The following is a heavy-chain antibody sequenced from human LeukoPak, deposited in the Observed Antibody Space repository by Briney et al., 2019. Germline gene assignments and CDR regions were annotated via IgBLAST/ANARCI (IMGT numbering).Heavy chain of an antibody. V-gene: IGHV1-69*04. J-gene: IGHJ4*02. Sequence: ASVKVSCKASGGTFSSYAISWVRQAPGQGLEWMGRIIPILGIANYAQKFQGRVTMTRNTSISTAYMELSSLGSEDTAVYYCARIYSIAVAGTLGYWGQGTLVTVSS. CDR3: ARIYSIAVAGTLGY. CDR1: GGTFSSYA. CDR2: IIPILGIA. D-gene: IGHD6-19*01.